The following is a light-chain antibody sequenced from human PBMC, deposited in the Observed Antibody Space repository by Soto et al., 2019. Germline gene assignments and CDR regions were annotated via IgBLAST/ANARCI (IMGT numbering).Light chain of an antibody. V-gene: IGKV3-20*01. CDR2: GAS. J-gene: IGKJ1*01. CDR3: QQYANSHGT. Sequence: ENVMTQSPGTLSLSPGERATLSCRASQSVSTNYVAWYQQKPGQAPRLLIYGASSRASGIPDRFSGSGSGTDFTLTISRLEPEDFAVYYCQQYANSHGTFGQGTKVDIK. CDR1: QSVSTNY.